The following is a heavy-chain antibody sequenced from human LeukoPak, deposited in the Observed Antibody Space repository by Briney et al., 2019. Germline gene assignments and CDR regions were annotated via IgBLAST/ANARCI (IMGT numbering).Heavy chain of an antibody. Sequence: GGSLRLSCAASGFTVSSNYMSWVRQAPGKGLEWVSVIYSGGSTYYADSVKGRFTISRDNSKNTLYLQMNSLRAEDTAVYYCARVTSTYYYMDVWGKGTTVTVSS. CDR1: GFTVSSNY. CDR3: ARVTSTYYYMDV. D-gene: IGHD3-10*01. J-gene: IGHJ6*03. V-gene: IGHV3-53*01. CDR2: IYSGGST.